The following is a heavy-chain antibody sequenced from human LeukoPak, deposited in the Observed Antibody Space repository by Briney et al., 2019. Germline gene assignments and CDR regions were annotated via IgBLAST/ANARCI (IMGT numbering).Heavy chain of an antibody. CDR3: ATPAGKWEEVNWFDP. J-gene: IGHJ5*02. Sequence: PGGSLRLSCAASGFTFRTYAMHWVRQPPGKGLEWVAVISKDGNDKYYADSVKGRCTISRDNSRNTLYLQVNSLRAEDTAVYYCATPAGKWEEVNWFDPWGQGTLVTVSS. D-gene: IGHD1-26*01. CDR1: GFTFRTYA. CDR2: ISKDGNDK. V-gene: IGHV3-30*04.